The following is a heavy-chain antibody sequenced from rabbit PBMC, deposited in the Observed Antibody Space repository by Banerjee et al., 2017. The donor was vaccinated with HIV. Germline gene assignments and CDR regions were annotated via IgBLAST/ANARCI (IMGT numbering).Heavy chain of an antibody. J-gene: IGHJ4*01. CDR3: ARRFYSGDFVL. Sequence: QEQLEESGGGLVQPEGSLTLTCKASGFTLSSSDYMCWVRQAPGKGLEWIGCIVAGSSGTTYYASWAKGRFTISKTSSTTVTLQMTSLTAADTATYFCARRFYSGDFVLWGPGTLVTDS. V-gene: IGHV1S45*01. CDR1: GFTLSSSDY. D-gene: IGHD4-1*01. CDR2: IVAGSSGTT.